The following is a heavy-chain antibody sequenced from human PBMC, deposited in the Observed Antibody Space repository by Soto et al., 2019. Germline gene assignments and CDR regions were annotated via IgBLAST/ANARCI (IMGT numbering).Heavy chain of an antibody. D-gene: IGHD6-13*01. Sequence: QVQLQESGPGLVKPSQTLSLTCTVSGGSISSGGYYWSWIRQQPGKGLEWIGYIYYSASTYSNPSRRSRVTIAVDTSKNQLYLKLGSVTAADTDVYYCAICSAGYGLDPWGQGTLVTVSS. V-gene: IGHV4-31*03. CDR2: IYYSAST. CDR3: AICSAGYGLDP. J-gene: IGHJ5*02. CDR1: GGSISSGGYY.